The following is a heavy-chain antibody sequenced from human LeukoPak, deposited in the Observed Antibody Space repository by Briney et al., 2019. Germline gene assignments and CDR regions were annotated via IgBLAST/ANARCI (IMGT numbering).Heavy chain of an antibody. CDR3: ARGRRGYSYGYCDY. D-gene: IGHD5-18*01. Sequence: GSVKVSCKASGYTFTSYGISWVRQAPGQGLEWMGWISAYNGNTNYAQKLQGRVTMTTDTSTSTAYMELSSLRSDDTAVYYCARGRRGYSYGYCDYWGQGTLVTVSS. CDR2: ISAYNGNT. V-gene: IGHV1-18*04. J-gene: IGHJ4*02. CDR1: GYTFTSYG.